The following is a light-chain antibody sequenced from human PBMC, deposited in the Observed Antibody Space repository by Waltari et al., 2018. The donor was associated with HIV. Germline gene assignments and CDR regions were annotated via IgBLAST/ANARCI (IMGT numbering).Light chain of an antibody. CDR3: VGWDSRLSGYV. CDR1: SSNIDNDN. Sequence: QSVLTQPPSASGTPGQRVTISCSGSSSNIDNDNVYLYQQLTGAAPRLLIYKDTQRPSGVPDRFTGSKSGTSASLAISGLRSEDEADYYCVGWDSRLSGYVFGSGTKVTVL. V-gene: IGLV1-47*01. CDR2: KDT. J-gene: IGLJ1*01.